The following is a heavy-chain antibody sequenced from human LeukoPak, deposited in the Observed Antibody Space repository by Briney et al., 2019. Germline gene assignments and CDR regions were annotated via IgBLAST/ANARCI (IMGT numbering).Heavy chain of an antibody. Sequence: HPGGSLRLSCAASGFTFSGSSIHWVRQASGQGLEWVGRIRSKTNTYATACAASVKGRFTISRDDSKNTAYLQMNGLKTEDTAVYYCSGLRDGYQVSFDYWGQGTLVTVSS. CDR2: IRSKTNTYAT. J-gene: IGHJ4*02. CDR1: GFTFSGSS. D-gene: IGHD5-24*01. V-gene: IGHV3-73*01. CDR3: SGLRDGYQVSFDY.